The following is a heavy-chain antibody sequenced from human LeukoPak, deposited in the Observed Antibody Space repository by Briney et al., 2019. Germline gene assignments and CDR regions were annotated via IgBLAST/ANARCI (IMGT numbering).Heavy chain of an antibody. Sequence: SVKESCKASRYTFTSYYIHCVRQATGHGLEWMGIINPSAGSTTYAQKFQGRVTMTRDTSTSTVYMELSSLRSEDTAVYYCARGEDGDYWGQGTLVTVSS. J-gene: IGHJ4*02. D-gene: IGHD5-24*01. CDR1: RYTFTSYY. CDR2: INPSAGST. CDR3: ARGEDGDY. V-gene: IGHV1-46*01.